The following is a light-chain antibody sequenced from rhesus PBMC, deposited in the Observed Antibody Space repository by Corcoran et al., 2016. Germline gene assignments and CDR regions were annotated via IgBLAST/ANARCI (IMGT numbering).Light chain of an antibody. Sequence: EIVMTQSPATLALSPGERATLSCRASQSVSSYLAWYQQKPGPAPRLLIYGASSRATGLPDRFSGSGSGTEFTLTIRSLEAVDVGVYFCLQSSNWLTFGGGTKVEIK. J-gene: IGKJ4*01. V-gene: IGKV3-24*04. CDR3: LQSSNWLT. CDR2: GAS. CDR1: QSVSSY.